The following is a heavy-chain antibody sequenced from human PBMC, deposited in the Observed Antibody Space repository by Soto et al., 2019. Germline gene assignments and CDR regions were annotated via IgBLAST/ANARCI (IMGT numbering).Heavy chain of an antibody. CDR2: TYYRSKWYN. J-gene: IGHJ6*02. CDR3: ARDRARLGYCSSTSCHGRGVDYYHGMDV. Sequence: QSLSLTFASSGDSVPSNSAAWNWIRQSPSRGLEWLGRTYYRSKWYNDYAVSVKSRITINPDTSKNQFSLQLNSVTPEDTAVYYCARDRARLGYCSSTSCHGRGVDYYHGMDVWGQGTTVTVS. V-gene: IGHV6-1*01. D-gene: IGHD2-2*01. CDR1: GDSVPSNSAA.